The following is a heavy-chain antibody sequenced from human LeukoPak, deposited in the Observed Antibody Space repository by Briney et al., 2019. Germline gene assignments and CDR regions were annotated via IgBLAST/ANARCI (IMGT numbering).Heavy chain of an antibody. V-gene: IGHV3-74*01. Sequence: PGGSLRLSCAASGFTFSSYWMHCVRQVPGKGLVWVSRINSDGSNTRYADSVKGRFTISRDNAKNTLYLQMNSLRAEDTAVYYCARDLELVYYDSSGYDYWGQGTLVIVSS. J-gene: IGHJ4*02. CDR1: GFTFSSYW. CDR3: ARDLELVYYDSSGYDY. CDR2: INSDGSNT. D-gene: IGHD3-22*01.